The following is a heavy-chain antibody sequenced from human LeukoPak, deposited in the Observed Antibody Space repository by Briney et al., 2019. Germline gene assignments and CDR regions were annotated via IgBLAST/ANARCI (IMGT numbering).Heavy chain of an antibody. V-gene: IGHV3-7*01. D-gene: IGHD4-17*01. J-gene: IGHJ4*02. CDR2: TPPDGGFG. CDR3: ARLFGGVTTFDY. Sequence: PGESLRLSCAASGFTFSSYWMSWVRQGPGKGLEWVASTPPDGGFGHYVDSVKGRFTVSRDNAKSTVFLQMNSLRGEDTAVYYCARLFGGVTTFDYWGQGALVTVSS. CDR1: GFTFSSYW.